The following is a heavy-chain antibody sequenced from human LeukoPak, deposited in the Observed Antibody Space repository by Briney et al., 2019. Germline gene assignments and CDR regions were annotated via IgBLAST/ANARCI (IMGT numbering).Heavy chain of an antibody. CDR2: ISGSGGST. CDR1: GFTFSSYA. CDR3: ARALGYSSSWSPDY. J-gene: IGHJ4*02. D-gene: IGHD6-13*01. Sequence: PGGSLRLSCAASGFTFSSYAMSWVRQAPGKGLEWVSAISGSGGSTYYADSVKGRFTISRDNSKNTLYLQMNSLRAEDTAVYYCARALGYSSSWSPDYWGQGTLVTVSS. V-gene: IGHV3-23*01.